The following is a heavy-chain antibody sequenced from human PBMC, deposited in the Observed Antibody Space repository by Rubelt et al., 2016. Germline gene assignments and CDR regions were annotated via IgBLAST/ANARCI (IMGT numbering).Heavy chain of an antibody. CDR1: GYTFTSYD. D-gene: IGHD2-15*01. CDR2: FDPEDGET. V-gene: IGHV1-24*01. CDR3: ATASPYCSGGSCY. J-gene: IGHJ4*02. Sequence: QVQLVQSGAEVKKPGASVKVSCKASGYTFTSYDINWVRQATGHGLAWMGGFDPEDGETIYAQKFTGRVTMTEDTSTDTAYMGLSSLGSEDTAVYYCATASPYCSGGSCYWGQGTLVTVSS.